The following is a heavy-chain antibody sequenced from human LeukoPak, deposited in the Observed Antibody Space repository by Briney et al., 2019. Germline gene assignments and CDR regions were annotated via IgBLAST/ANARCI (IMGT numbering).Heavy chain of an antibody. CDR3: ARDPGAPGYSYGFYYYYGMDV. D-gene: IGHD5-18*01. CDR1: GGSISSSNW. J-gene: IGHJ6*02. V-gene: IGHV4-4*02. Sequence: SETLSLTCAVSGGSISSSNWWSWVRQPPGKGLEWIGEIYHSGSTNYNPSLKSRVTISVDKSKNQFSLKLSSVTAADTAVYYCARDPGAPGYSYGFYYYYGMDVWGQGTTVTVPS. CDR2: IYHSGST.